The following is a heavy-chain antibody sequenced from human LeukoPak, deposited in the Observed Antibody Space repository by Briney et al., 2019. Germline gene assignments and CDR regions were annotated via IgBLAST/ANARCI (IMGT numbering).Heavy chain of an antibody. J-gene: IGHJ4*02. D-gene: IGHD4-11*01. CDR2: ISGSDGST. V-gene: IGHV3-23*01. Sequence: GGSLRLSCAASGFTFSSYAMSWVRQAPGKGLEWVSAISGSDGSTYYADSVKGRFTISRDNSKNTLDLQMNSLRAGDTAIYYCAKDSRDYNLRTGYYFDYWGQGTLVTVSS. CDR3: AKDSRDYNLRTGYYFDY. CDR1: GFTFSSYA.